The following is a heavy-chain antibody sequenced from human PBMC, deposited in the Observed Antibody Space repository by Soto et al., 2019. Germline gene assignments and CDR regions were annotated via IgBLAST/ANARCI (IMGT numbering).Heavy chain of an antibody. Sequence: SETLSLTCXVXGGSISSSSYYWGWIRQPPGKGLEWIGSIYYSGSTYYNQSLKSRVTISVDTSKNQFSLELSSVTAADTAVYYCARLIKKGSGWKGPAYWGQGTLVTVSS. V-gene: IGHV4-39*01. CDR3: ARLIKKGSGWKGPAY. J-gene: IGHJ4*02. D-gene: IGHD3-22*01. CDR2: IYYSGST. CDR1: GGSISSSSYY.